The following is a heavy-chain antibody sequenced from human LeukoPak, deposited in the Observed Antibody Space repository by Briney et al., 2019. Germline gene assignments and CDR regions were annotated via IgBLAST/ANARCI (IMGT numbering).Heavy chain of an antibody. CDR1: GFTFSSYS. CDR3: AKERAAAGTGYYYYMDV. Sequence: GGSLRLSCAASGFTFSSYSMNWVRQAPGKGLEWVSSISSSSSYIYYADSVKGRFTISRDNSKNTLYLQMNSLRAEDTAVYYCAKERAAAGTGYYYYMDVWGKGTTVTVSS. J-gene: IGHJ6*03. CDR2: ISSSSSYI. D-gene: IGHD6-13*01. V-gene: IGHV3-21*01.